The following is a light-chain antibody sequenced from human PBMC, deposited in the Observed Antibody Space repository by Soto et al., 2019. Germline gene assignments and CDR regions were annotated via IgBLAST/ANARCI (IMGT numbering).Light chain of an antibody. CDR1: QSVSSSY. CDR2: GAS. V-gene: IGKV3-20*01. Sequence: EIVLTQSPGTLSLSPGERATLSCRASQSVSSSYLAWYQQKPGQAPRLLIYGASSRATGIPDRFSGSAFGTDFTLTISRLEPEDFAVYYCQHYGSSPLTFGGGTKVEIK. CDR3: QHYGSSPLT. J-gene: IGKJ4*01.